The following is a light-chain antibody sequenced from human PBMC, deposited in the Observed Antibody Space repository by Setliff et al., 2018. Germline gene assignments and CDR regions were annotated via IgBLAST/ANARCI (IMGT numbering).Light chain of an antibody. CDR2: AVS. Sequence: QSVLTQPASVSGSPGQSITISCSGTGRDVGSYDLVSWYQQHPGKAPKLIIYAVSDRPSGVSSRFSGSKSGNTAYLTISGLQTEDEAEYYCNAYASDTTYVFGSGTKVTVL. J-gene: IGLJ1*01. V-gene: IGLV2-14*03. CDR1: GRDVGSYDL. CDR3: NAYASDTTYV.